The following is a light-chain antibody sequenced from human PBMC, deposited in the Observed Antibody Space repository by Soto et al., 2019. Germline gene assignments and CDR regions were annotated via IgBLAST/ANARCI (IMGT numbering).Light chain of an antibody. V-gene: IGKV1-5*01. CDR1: QSISSW. Sequence: DIQMTQSPSTLSASVGDRVTITCRASQSISSWLAWYQQKPGKAPKLLIYDASSLESGVPSRFSGSGSGTEFTLSISSLQHDDFATYDCQQYNSYWTFGQGTKVEIK. CDR3: QQYNSYWT. CDR2: DAS. J-gene: IGKJ1*01.